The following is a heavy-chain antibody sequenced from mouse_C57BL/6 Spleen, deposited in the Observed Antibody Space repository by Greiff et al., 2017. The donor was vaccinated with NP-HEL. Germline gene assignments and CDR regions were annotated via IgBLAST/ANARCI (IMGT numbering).Heavy chain of an antibody. CDR2: IDPSDSET. Sequence: QVQLQQPGAELVRPGSSVKLSCKASGYTFTSYWMHWVKQRPIQGLEWIGNIDPSDSETHYNQKFKDKATLTVDKSSSTAYMQLSSLTSEDSAVYYCARGTTAHYFDYWGKGTTLTVSS. V-gene: IGHV1-52*01. D-gene: IGHD1-2*01. J-gene: IGHJ2*01. CDR3: ARGTTAHYFDY. CDR1: GYTFTSYW.